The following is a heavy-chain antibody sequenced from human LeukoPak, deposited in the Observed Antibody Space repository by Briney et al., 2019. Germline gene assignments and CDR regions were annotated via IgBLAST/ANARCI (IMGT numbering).Heavy chain of an antibody. CDR2: IFTSGNT. V-gene: IGHV4-61*02. CDR1: GGSISSGSYY. CDR3: AREGGGFDF. D-gene: IGHD3-16*01. J-gene: IGHJ4*02. Sequence: SETLSLTCTVSGGSISSGSYYWSWIRQPAGKGLEWIGRIFTSGNTYYNPSLKSRVIMSVDTSKNQFSLKLSSVTAADTAVYYCAREGGGFDFWGQGTLVTVSS.